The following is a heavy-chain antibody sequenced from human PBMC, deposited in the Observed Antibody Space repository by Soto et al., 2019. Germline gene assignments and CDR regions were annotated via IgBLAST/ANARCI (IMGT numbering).Heavy chain of an antibody. CDR2: ISSSSSYI. Sequence: GGSLRLSCAASGFTFSSYSMNWVRQAPGKGLEWVSSISSSSSYIYYADSVKGRFTISRDNAKNSLYLQMNSLRAEDTAVYYCARGGTTDRKNYYYYYMDVWGKGTTVTVSS. CDR1: GFTFSSYS. J-gene: IGHJ6*03. V-gene: IGHV3-21*01. D-gene: IGHD1-1*01. CDR3: ARGGTTDRKNYYYYYMDV.